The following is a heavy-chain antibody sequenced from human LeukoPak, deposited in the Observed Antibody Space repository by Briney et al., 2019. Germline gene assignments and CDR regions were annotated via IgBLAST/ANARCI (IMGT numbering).Heavy chain of an antibody. CDR2: IYSGGST. CDR1: GFTVSSNY. D-gene: IGHD4-17*01. CDR3: ARDRSYGDPYYYYGMDV. Sequence: GGSLRLSCAASGFTVSSNYMSWVRQAPGKGLEWVSVIYSGGSTYYADSVKGRFTISRDNSKNTLYLQMNSLRAEDTAVYYCARDRSYGDPYYYYGMDVWGQGTTVTVSS. J-gene: IGHJ6*02. V-gene: IGHV3-53*05.